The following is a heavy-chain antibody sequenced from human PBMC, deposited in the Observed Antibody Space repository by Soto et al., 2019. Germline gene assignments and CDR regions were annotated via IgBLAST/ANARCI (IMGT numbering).Heavy chain of an antibody. CDR1: GGSISRINW. D-gene: IGHD6-13*01. CDR3: ARERHSSSWYRSMFDP. CDR2: IYHSGST. J-gene: IGHJ5*02. V-gene: IGHV4-4*02. Sequence: SETLSLTCAVSGGSISRINWWSWVRQPPGKGLEWIGEIYHSGSTNYNPSLKSRVTISVDKSKNQFSLKLSSVTAADTAVYYCARERHSSSWYRSMFDPWGQGTLVT.